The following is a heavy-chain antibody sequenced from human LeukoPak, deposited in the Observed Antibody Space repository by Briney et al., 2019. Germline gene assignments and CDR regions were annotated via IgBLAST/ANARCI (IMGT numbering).Heavy chain of an antibody. CDR1: GFTFSSYA. CDR2: ISYDGSNK. CDR3: AREGTEERITMIVVVTPEGAFDI. J-gene: IGHJ3*02. D-gene: IGHD3-22*01. Sequence: GGSLRLSCAASGFTFSSYAMHWVRQAPGKGLEWVAVISYDGSNKYYGDSVKGRFTISRDNSKNTLYLQMNSLRAEDTAVYYCAREGTEERITMIVVVTPEGAFDIWGQGTMVTVSS. V-gene: IGHV3-30*04.